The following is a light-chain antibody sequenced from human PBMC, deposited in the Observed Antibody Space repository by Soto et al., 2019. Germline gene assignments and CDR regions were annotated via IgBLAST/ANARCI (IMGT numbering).Light chain of an antibody. CDR1: RSNIGSFYD. CDR2: SDN. V-gene: IGLV1-40*01. J-gene: IGLJ2*01. CDR3: QSYDNSLNHVV. Sequence: QSVLTQPPSVSGAPGQRVTITCTGSRSNIGSFYDVHWYQQLPGTVPKLLIYSDNNRPSGVPDRFSGSKSGTAASLAITGLQAEDEADYYCQSYDNSLNHVVFGGGTKLTVL.